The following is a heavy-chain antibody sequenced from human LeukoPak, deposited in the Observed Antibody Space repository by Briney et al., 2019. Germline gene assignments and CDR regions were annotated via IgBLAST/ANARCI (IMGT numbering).Heavy chain of an antibody. D-gene: IGHD1-26*01. CDR2: VSDNGGLK. J-gene: IGHJ6*03. CDR3: ARDPYSGSYGAYYYYYMDV. Sequence: PGGSLRLSCAASGFTLSRHGMHWIRQAPGRGLEWLAVVSDNGGLKYYSDSVKGRFTISRDNSKSTLNLQMNSLRGDDTAVYYCARDPYSGSYGAYYYYYMDVWGKGTTVTISS. CDR1: GFTLSRHG. V-gene: IGHV3-30*03.